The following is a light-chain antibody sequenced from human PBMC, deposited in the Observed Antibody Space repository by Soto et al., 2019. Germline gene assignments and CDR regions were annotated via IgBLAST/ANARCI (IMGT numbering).Light chain of an antibody. CDR2: SAS. CDR3: QQSHSTPRT. Sequence: DIQITQSPSSLSASVGDRVTITCRTSQNIKSNLNWYQQKPGKAPNLLIYSASSLHSGVPSRFSGSESGTDFTLTISSLQPEDSATYYCQQSHSTPRTFGQGTKVDIK. CDR1: QNIKSN. V-gene: IGKV1-39*01. J-gene: IGKJ1*01.